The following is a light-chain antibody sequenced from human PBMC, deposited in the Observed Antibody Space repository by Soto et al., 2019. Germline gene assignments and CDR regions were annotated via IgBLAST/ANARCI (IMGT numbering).Light chain of an antibody. CDR2: EVS. CDR1: SSDVGGYNY. CDR3: SSFAGSNTV. V-gene: IGLV2-8*01. J-gene: IGLJ2*01. Sequence: QSALTQPPSASGSPGQSVTISCTGTSSDVGGYNYVSWYQHHPGKGPKLMIYEVSKRTSGVPDRFSGSKSGNTASLTVSGLQADDEADYYCSSFAGSNTVFGGGTKLTVL.